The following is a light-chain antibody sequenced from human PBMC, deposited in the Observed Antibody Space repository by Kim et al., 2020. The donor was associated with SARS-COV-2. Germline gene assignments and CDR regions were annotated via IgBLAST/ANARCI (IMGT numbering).Light chain of an antibody. V-gene: IGLV3-21*04. Sequence: SYELTQPPSVSVAPGKTARITCGGNNIGSKSVHWYQQKPGQAPVLVIYYDSDRPSGIPERFSGSNSGNMATLTFSRVEAGDEADYYCQVWASKGVFGTGT. CDR2: YDS. J-gene: IGLJ1*01. CDR1: NIGSKS. CDR3: QVWASKGV.